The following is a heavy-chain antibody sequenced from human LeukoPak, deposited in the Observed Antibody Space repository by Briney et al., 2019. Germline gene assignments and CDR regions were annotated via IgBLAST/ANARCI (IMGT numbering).Heavy chain of an antibody. V-gene: IGHV4-34*01. CDR3: ARGGGDSSSSQDFDY. CDR2: MNPSGST. J-gene: IGHJ4*01. Sequence: SETLSLTCAVYGGSFSGHYWTWIRQTPGKGLEWIGEMNPSGSTSYNPSLKSRVTISVDTSKNQFSLKLSSVTAADTAVYYCARGGGDSSSSQDFDYWGQGTLVTVSS. CDR1: GGSFSGHY. D-gene: IGHD6-6*01.